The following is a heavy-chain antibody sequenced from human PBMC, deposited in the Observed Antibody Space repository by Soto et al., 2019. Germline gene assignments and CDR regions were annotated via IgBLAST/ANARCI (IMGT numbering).Heavy chain of an antibody. D-gene: IGHD2-2*01. Sequence: QVQLVQSGAEVKKPGASVKVSCKASGYTFTSYDINWVRQATGQGLEWMGWMNPNSGNTGHAQKFQGRVTMTRNTSISTAYMELSSLRSEDTAVYYCARGGYCSSTSCYDYYYYYYMDVWGKGTTVTVSS. V-gene: IGHV1-8*01. CDR1: GYTFTSYD. CDR3: ARGGYCSSTSCYDYYYYYYMDV. J-gene: IGHJ6*03. CDR2: MNPNSGNT.